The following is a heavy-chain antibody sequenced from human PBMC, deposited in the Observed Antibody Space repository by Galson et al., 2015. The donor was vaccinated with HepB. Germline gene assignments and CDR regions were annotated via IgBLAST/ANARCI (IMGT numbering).Heavy chain of an antibody. J-gene: IGHJ6*03. CDR3: ARDRAYMVQGVIYYYYMDV. CDR2: INSDGSST. D-gene: IGHD3-10*01. V-gene: IGHV3-74*01. CDR1: GFTFSSYW. Sequence: SLRLSCAASGFTFSSYWMSWVRQAPGKGLVWVSRINSDGSSTNYADSVKGRFTISRDNAKNTLYLQMNSLRAEDTAVYYCARDRAYMVQGVIYYYYMDVWGKGTTVTVSS.